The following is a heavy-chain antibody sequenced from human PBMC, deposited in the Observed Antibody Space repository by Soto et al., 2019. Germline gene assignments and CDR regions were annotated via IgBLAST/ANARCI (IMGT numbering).Heavy chain of an antibody. Sequence: GGSLRLSCAASGFTFSNAWMNWVRQAPGKGLEWVGRIKSKTDGGTTDYAATVKGRFTISSDDSKNTLYLQMNSLKTEDTAVYYCTTDLFNDGGYDYNDYWGQGTLVTVSS. CDR3: TTDLFNDGGYDYNDY. CDR1: GFTFSNAW. J-gene: IGHJ4*02. CDR2: IKSKTDGGTT. V-gene: IGHV3-15*07. D-gene: IGHD5-12*01.